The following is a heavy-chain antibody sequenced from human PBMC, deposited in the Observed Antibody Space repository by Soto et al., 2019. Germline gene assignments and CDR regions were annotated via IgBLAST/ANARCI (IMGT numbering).Heavy chain of an antibody. Sequence: QVTLKESGPVLVKPTQTLTLRCTVSGLSITDSEMGVSWIRQPPGQPLEWLAHIDSFGEKPYRTFLNSRLATSKDTSKSQIVLTMTNMDPADTATYYCARRHLAVAVSPWCDSWGQGIPVTVSS. J-gene: IGHJ5*01. CDR3: ARRHLAVAVSPWCDS. V-gene: IGHV2-26*01. CDR1: GLSITDSEMG. D-gene: IGHD6-19*01. CDR2: IDSFGEK.